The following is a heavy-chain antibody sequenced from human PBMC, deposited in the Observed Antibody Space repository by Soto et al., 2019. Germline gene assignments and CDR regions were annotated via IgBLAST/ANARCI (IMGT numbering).Heavy chain of an antibody. CDR2: INHSGST. CDR3: AMVATPDIVVVPAADAFDI. CDR1: GGSFSGYY. D-gene: IGHD2-2*01. J-gene: IGHJ3*02. V-gene: IGHV4-34*01. Sequence: SETLSLTCAVYGGSFSGYYWSWIRQPPGKGLEWIGEINHSGSTNYNPSLKSRVTISVDTSKNQFSLKLSSVTAADTAVYYGAMVATPDIVVVPAADAFDIWGQGTMVTVSS.